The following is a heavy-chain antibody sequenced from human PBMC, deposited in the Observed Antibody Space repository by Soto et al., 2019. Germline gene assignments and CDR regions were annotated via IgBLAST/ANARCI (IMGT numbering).Heavy chain of an antibody. CDR1: GLTIRSYA. CDR2: ISYDGSKK. J-gene: IGHJ5*02. Sequence: QVQLVESGGGVVQPGRSLRLSCAASGLTIRSYAMHWARQAPGKGLEWVAVISYDGSKKFHADAVKGRFTISRDNSKNTLYLQMNSLRAEDTAVYYCARDRAVAAPNWFDPWGQGTLVTVSS. CDR3: ARDRAVAAPNWFDP. V-gene: IGHV3-30-3*01. D-gene: IGHD6-19*01.